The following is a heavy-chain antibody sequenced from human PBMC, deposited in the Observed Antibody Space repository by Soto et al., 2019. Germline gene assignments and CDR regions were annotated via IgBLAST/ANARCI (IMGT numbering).Heavy chain of an antibody. CDR2: IVVGSGNT. J-gene: IGHJ5*02. Sequence: SVKVSCKASGFTFTSSAVQWVRQARGQRIEWIGWIVVGSGNTNYAQKFQERVTISRDNSKSTLYLNMNSLRVEDTAIYYCARDGKNFNGVFDWFDPWGQGTLVTVSS. D-gene: IGHD2-8*01. CDR3: ARDGKNFNGVFDWFDP. V-gene: IGHV1-58*01. CDR1: GFTFTSSA.